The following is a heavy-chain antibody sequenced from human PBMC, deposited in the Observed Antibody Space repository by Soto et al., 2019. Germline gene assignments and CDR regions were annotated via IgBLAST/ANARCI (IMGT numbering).Heavy chain of an antibody. V-gene: IGHV3-23*01. J-gene: IGHJ4*02. D-gene: IGHD3-16*01. Sequence: GGSLRLSCAASGFTFSSYAMSWVRQAPGKGLEWVSAISGSGGSTYYADSVKGRFTISRDNSKNTLYLQMNSLRAEDTAVYYCARSPAIMITFGGVLDYWGQGTLVTVSP. CDR2: ISGSGGST. CDR3: ARSPAIMITFGGVLDY. CDR1: GFTFSSYA.